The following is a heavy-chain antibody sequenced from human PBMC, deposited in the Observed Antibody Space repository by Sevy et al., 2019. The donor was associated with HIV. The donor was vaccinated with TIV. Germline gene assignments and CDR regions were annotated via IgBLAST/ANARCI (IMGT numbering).Heavy chain of an antibody. J-gene: IGHJ4*02. V-gene: IGHV4-34*01. CDR1: GGSFSGYY. CDR2: INHSGST. D-gene: IGHD2-2*02. CDR3: ARGGGYCSSTSCSTPGILDFDY. Sequence: SETLSLTCAVYGGSFSGYYWSWIRQPPGKGLEWIGEINHSGSTNYNPSIKSRVTISVDTSKNQLSLKLSSVTSADTAVYYCARGGGYCSSTSCSTPGILDFDYWGQGTLVTVSS.